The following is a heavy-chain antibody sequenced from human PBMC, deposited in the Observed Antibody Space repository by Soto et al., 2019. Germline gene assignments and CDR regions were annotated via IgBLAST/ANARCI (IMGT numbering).Heavy chain of an antibody. CDR3: ARGEAWSGYYSLHYYYYYMDV. CDR1: GGSISSYY. Sequence: TSETLSLTCTVSGGSISSYYWSWIRQPPGKGLEWIGYIYYSGSTNYNPSLKSRVTISVDTSKNQFSLKLSSVTAADTAVYYCARGEAWSGYYSLHYYYYYMDVWGKGTTVTVSS. V-gene: IGHV4-59*01. J-gene: IGHJ6*03. CDR2: IYYSGST. D-gene: IGHD3-3*01.